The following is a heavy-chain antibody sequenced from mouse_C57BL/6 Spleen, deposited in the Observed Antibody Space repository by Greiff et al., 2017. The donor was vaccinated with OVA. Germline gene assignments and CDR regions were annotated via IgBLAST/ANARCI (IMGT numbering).Heavy chain of an antibody. J-gene: IGHJ3*01. CDR3: ARWDYDGFAY. V-gene: IGHV1-22*01. D-gene: IGHD2-4*01. CDR2: INPNNGGT. CDR1: GYTFTDYN. Sequence: EVQLVESGPELVKPGASVKMSCKASGYTFTDYNMHWVKQSPGKSLEWIGYINPNNGGTSYNQKFKGKATLTVNKSSSTAYMELRSLTSEDSAVYYCARWDYDGFAYWGQGTLVTVSA.